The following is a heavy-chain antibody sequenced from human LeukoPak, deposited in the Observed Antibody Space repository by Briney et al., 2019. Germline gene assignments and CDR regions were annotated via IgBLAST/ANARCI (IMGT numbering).Heavy chain of an antibody. CDR3: ARVGGYYDSSSGRTFDI. CDR2: IYYSGST. Sequence: SETLSLTCTVSGGSISSSSYYWGWIRQPPGKGLEWIGSIYYSGSTYYNPSLKSRVTISVDTSKNQFSLKLSSVTAADTAVYYCARVGGYYDSSSGRTFDIWGQGTMVTVSS. J-gene: IGHJ3*02. CDR1: GGSISSSSYY. D-gene: IGHD3-22*01. V-gene: IGHV4-39*07.